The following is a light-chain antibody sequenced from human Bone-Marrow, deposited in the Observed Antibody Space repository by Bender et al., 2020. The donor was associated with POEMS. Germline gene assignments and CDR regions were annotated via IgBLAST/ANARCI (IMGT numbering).Light chain of an antibody. CDR3: QSTNTSDNFL. CDR1: RLPHRY. CDR2: KDN. V-gene: IGLV3-25*03. Sequence: SHELTQPPSLSVSPGQTATITCSAERLPHRYAYWYQQKPGQPPILLIYKDNERASGASVRFSGSSSGTIASLTIRGVQAEDEADYFCQSTNTSDNFLFGGGTKLSVL. J-gene: IGLJ2*01.